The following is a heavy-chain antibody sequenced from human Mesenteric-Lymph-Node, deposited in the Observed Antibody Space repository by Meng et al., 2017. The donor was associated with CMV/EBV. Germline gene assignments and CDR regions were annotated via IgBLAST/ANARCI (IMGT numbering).Heavy chain of an antibody. V-gene: IGHV3-74*01. J-gene: IGHJ4*02. CDR1: GFTCSSYW. CDR3: ARNYGDYCDY. CDR2: INSDGSST. Sequence: GRSLRPSCAASGFTCSSYWMHWVRQAPGKGLVWVSRINSDGSSTSYADSVKGRFTISRDNAKNTLYLQMNSLRAEDTAVYYCARNYGDYCDYWGQGTLVTVSS. D-gene: IGHD4-17*01.